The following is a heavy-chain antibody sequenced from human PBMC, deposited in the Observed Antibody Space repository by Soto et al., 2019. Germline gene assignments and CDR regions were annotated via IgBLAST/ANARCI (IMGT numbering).Heavy chain of an antibody. V-gene: IGHV2-26*01. CDR3: VRVHAESYQFYYAMDV. D-gene: IGHD2-2*01. CDR1: GFSLTTGRMG. Sequence: QVSLKEYGPVLVKPTETLTLTCAVSGFSLTTGRMGVSWVRQPTGKALEWLAPIFSDAERSYSTSLQSRLTVSVDTHGRQVVLSMTNVDPVATGTYYCVRVHAESYQFYYAMDVWGEGTTVTVSS. CDR2: IFSDAER. J-gene: IGHJ6*04.